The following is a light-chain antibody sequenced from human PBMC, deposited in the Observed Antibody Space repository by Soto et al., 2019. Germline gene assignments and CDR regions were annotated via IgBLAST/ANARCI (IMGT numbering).Light chain of an antibody. CDR2: GTS. Sequence: EIVLTQSPGTLSLSPGERATLSCRASQSVSSSYLAWYQQKPGQAPRLLIYGTSSRATAIPARFSGSGSGTDFTLTISRLEPEDCAVYYCQQYGSSSWTFGQGTKVESK. CDR1: QSVSSSY. CDR3: QQYGSSSWT. J-gene: IGKJ1*01. V-gene: IGKV3-20*01.